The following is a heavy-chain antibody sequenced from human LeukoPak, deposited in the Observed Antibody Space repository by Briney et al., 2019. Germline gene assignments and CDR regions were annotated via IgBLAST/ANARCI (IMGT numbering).Heavy chain of an antibody. CDR2: ISSSGSTI. CDR1: GFTFSSYE. CDR3: ARFRSPHATAMIVVVPAVSDY. V-gene: IGHV3-48*03. Sequence: GGSLRLSCAASGFTFSSYEMNWVRQAPGKGLEWVSYISSSGSTIYYADSVKGRFTISRDNAKNSLYLQMNSLGAEDTAVYYCARFRSPHATAMIVVVPAVSDYWGQGTLVTVSS. D-gene: IGHD2-2*01. J-gene: IGHJ4*02.